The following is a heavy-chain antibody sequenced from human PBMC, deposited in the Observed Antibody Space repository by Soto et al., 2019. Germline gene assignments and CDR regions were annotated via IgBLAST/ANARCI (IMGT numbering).Heavy chain of an antibody. J-gene: IGHJ6*02. Sequence: GESLKISSQGSGYNFTTYWIAWVRQMPGKGLEWMGIIYPGDSDTRYSPSFQGQVTISADKSISTAYLQWNSLKASDTAMYYCARPRSSSRNYYGMDVWGQGTTVTVSS. D-gene: IGHD6-13*01. CDR2: IYPGDSDT. CDR1: GYNFTTYW. V-gene: IGHV5-51*01. CDR3: ARPRSSSRNYYGMDV.